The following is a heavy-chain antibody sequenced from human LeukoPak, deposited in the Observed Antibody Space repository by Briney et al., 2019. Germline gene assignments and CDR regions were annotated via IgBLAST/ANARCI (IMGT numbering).Heavy chain of an antibody. J-gene: IGHJ4*02. CDR3: VKDYRTGSYYPDI. D-gene: IGHD3-10*01. Sequence: PGRSLRLSCAASGFTYSNHGMHWVRRAPGKGLEWVAVIRYDGSTKYYLDSVKGRFSISRDNSKNTVHLQMNSLSAEDTAIYYCVKDYRTGSYYPDIWGRGTLVTVSS. V-gene: IGHV3-33*06. CDR1: GFTYSNHG. CDR2: IRYDGSTK.